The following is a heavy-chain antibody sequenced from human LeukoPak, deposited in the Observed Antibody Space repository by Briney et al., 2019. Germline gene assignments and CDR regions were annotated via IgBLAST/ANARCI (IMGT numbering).Heavy chain of an antibody. J-gene: IGHJ4*02. D-gene: IGHD1-26*01. CDR3: ASRSGTYPYYFDY. Sequence: GASVKVSCKASGYTFTGYYMHWVRQAPGQGLEWMGWINPNSGGTNYAQKFQGRVTMTRDTSISAAYMELSRLRSDDTAVYYCASRSGTYPYYFDYWGQGTLVTVSS. V-gene: IGHV1-2*02. CDR2: INPNSGGT. CDR1: GYTFTGYY.